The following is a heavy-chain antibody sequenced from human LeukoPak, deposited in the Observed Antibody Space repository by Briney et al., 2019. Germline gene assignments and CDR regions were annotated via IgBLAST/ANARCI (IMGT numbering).Heavy chain of an antibody. V-gene: IGHV3-21*01. Sequence: GGSLRLSCAASGFTLSSFNMSWVRQAPGKGLEWVSSISSSSSYIYYADSVKGRFTVSRDNAKKSLYLQMNSLRAEDTAVYYCETYYYGSGRYGDAFDIWGQGTMVTVSS. CDR2: ISSSSSYI. D-gene: IGHD3-10*01. CDR3: ETYYYGSGRYGDAFDI. J-gene: IGHJ3*02. CDR1: GFTLSSFN.